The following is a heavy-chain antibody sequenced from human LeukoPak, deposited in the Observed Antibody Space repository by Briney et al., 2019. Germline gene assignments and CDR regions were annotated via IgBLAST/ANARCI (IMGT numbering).Heavy chain of an antibody. CDR3: ARDRTYYYDSSGYYYYYYGMDV. CDR2: IYYSGST. J-gene: IGHJ6*02. D-gene: IGHD3-22*01. Sequence: SETLSLTSTVSGGSISSYYWSWIRQPPGKGLEWIGYIYYSGSTNYNPSLKSRVTISVDTTKNKSSLKLSSVTAADTAVYYCARDRTYYYDSSGYYYYYYGMDVWGQGTTVTVSS. V-gene: IGHV4-59*01. CDR1: GGSISSYY.